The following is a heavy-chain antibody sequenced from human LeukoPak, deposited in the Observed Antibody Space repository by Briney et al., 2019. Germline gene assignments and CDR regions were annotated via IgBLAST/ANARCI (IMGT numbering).Heavy chain of an antibody. D-gene: IGHD3-10*01. CDR2: ISGSGGGT. CDR1: GLTLSNYG. J-gene: IGHJ4*02. CDR3: AKRGVVIRVILVGFHKEAYYFDS. V-gene: IGHV3-23*01. Sequence: GGSLRLSCAVSGLTLSNYGMSWVRQAPGKGLEWVAGISGSGGGTYYADSVKGRFTISRDNPKNTLYLQMNSLRAEDTAVYFCAKRGVVIRVILVGFHKEAYYFDSWGQGALVTVSS.